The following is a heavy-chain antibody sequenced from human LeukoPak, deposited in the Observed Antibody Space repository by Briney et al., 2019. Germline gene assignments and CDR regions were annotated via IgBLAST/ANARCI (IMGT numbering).Heavy chain of an antibody. V-gene: IGHV5-51*01. J-gene: IGHJ5*02. CDR1: GYSFTSYW. CDR3: GRRDITRRYVVWFDP. D-gene: IGHD3-10*01. Sequence: GESLKISCKGSGYSFTSYWIGWLRQLPGKGLEVLGVIYPGDSDTRYRPSFQGHVATSADNSINTAYLLWNSLKASDTAIYYCGRRDITRRYVVWFDPWGQGTPVTVSS. CDR2: IYPGDSDT.